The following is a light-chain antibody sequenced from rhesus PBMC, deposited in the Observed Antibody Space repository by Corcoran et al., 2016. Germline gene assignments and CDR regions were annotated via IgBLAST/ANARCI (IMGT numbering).Light chain of an antibody. CDR3: YQHSSGYT. CDR2: GSS. V-gene: IGKV3-10*01. Sequence: QVILTQSPATLSLSPGERATLSCRASQSVSSYLAWYQQKPGQPPRLLIHGSSSRATGIPNRFSDSGSGIDFTLTISSLEPEDVGVYHCYQHSSGYTFGQGTKVEIK. J-gene: IGKJ1*01. CDR1: QSVSSY.